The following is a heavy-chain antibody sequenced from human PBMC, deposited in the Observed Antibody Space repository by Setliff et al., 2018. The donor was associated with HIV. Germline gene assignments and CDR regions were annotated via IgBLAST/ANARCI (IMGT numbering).Heavy chain of an antibody. CDR3: ARNHLNYASGNTKTSGAYYFDS. CDR1: GYSFSTYW. D-gene: IGHD3-10*01. Sequence: PGESLKISCKGSGYSFSTYWIAWVRQMPGRGLEVMGLIYPDDSDARYNPSFHGQVTISADKSISTAYLQWSSLKASDSAIFYCARNHLNYASGNTKTSGAYYFDSWGQGTLVTVSS. V-gene: IGHV5-51*01. CDR2: IYPDDSDA. J-gene: IGHJ4*02.